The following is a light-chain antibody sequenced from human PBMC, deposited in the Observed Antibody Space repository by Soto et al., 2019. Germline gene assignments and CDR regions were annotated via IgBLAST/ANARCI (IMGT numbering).Light chain of an antibody. Sequence: DIVMTQSPDSLAVSLGERATINCKSSQSVLHSSNNENYLAWYQQKPGQPPKLLIYWASTRESGVPDRFSGSGSGTDFTLTISSLQAEDGAVYYCRQYITVPLTFGGGTKVQIK. J-gene: IGKJ4*01. CDR3: RQYITVPLT. CDR1: QSVLHSSNNENY. CDR2: WAS. V-gene: IGKV4-1*01.